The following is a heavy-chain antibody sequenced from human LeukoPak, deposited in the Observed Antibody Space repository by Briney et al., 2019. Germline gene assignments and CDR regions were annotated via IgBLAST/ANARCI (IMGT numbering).Heavy chain of an antibody. V-gene: IGHV3-53*04. CDR2: IYSGGST. J-gene: IGHJ3*02. CDR3: ARVTYYYDSSGYSEGDAFDI. CDR1: GFTVSSNY. Sequence: PGGSLRLSCAASGFTVSSNYMSWVRQAPGKGLEWVSVIYSGGSTYYADSVKGRFTISRHNSKNTLYLQMNSLRAEDTAVYYCARVTYYYDSSGYSEGDAFDIWGQGTMVTVSS. D-gene: IGHD3-22*01.